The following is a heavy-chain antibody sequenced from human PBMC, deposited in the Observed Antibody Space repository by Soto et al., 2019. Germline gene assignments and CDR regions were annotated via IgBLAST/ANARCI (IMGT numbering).Heavy chain of an antibody. CDR3: AKDMVAGGADY. CDR2: IYWNSGRI. J-gene: IGHJ4*02. Sequence: EVQLVESGGGLVQPGRSLRLSCAASGFTSNDYAMHWVRHVPGKGLEWVSGIYWNSGRIGYADSVTGRFTNSRDNAKNTVYLPMNSVRAEDTALYYCAKDMVAGGADYWGQGILVTVSS. V-gene: IGHV3-9*02. D-gene: IGHD6-19*01. CDR1: GFTSNDYA.